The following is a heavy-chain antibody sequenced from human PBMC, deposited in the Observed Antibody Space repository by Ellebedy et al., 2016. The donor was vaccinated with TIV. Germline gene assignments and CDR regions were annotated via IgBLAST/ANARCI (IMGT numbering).Heavy chain of an antibody. J-gene: IGHJ4*02. CDR2: IIPIFGTA. Sequence: SVKVSXXASGGTFSSYAISWVRQAPGQGLEWMGGIIPIFGTANYAQKFQGRVTITADKSTSTAYMELRSLRSDDTAVYYCARDLKRYSGAPTFDYWGQGTLVTVSS. CDR1: GGTFSSYA. V-gene: IGHV1-69*06. D-gene: IGHD1-1*01. CDR3: ARDLKRYSGAPTFDY.